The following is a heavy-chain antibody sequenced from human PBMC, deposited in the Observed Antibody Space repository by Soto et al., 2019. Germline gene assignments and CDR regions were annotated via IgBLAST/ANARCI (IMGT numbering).Heavy chain of an antibody. CDR2: INPSSGGT. V-gene: IGHV1-2*02. D-gene: IGHD4-4*01. Sequence: GASVKVSCKASGYPFTGPYIYWVRQAPGQGLEWMGWINPSSGGTEFAEKFQGRVTMTRDTSIRTVFLELNSLTSDDTGVYFCARDLRKYSHGVDVWGQGTAVTVSS. J-gene: IGHJ6*02. CDR1: GYPFTGPY. CDR3: ARDLRKYSHGVDV.